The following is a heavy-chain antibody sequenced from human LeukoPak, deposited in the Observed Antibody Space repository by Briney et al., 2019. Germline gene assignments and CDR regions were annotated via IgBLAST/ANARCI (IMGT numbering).Heavy chain of an antibody. V-gene: IGHV1-2*02. Sequence: GASVKVSCKTSGYTFIDSYIHRVRQAPGQGLEWMGWINPNNGDTIYAQKFQDRVKMTRDPSITTAYMELTKLRSDDTAVYYCARPDYDDDDSSGTHDWGQGTLVTVSS. CDR1: GYTFIDSY. CDR3: ARPDYDDDDSSGTHD. D-gene: IGHD4-17*01. J-gene: IGHJ4*02. CDR2: INPNNGDT.